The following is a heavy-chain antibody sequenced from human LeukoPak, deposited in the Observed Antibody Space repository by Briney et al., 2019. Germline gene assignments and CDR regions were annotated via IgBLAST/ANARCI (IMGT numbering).Heavy chain of an antibody. CDR1: GFSVSSNY. V-gene: IGHV3-66*02. D-gene: IGHD3-3*01. CDR3: ARGLEWLTFDY. J-gene: IGHJ4*02. Sequence: GGSLRLSCAASGFSVSSNYMSWVRQAPGKGLEWVSIIYSGGSTYYADSVKDRFTISRDSSKNTLYLQMNSLRPEDTAMYYCARGLEWLTFDYWGQGTPVTVSS. CDR2: IYSGGST.